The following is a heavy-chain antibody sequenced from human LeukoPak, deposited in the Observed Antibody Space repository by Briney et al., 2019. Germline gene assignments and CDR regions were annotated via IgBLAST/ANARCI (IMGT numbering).Heavy chain of an antibody. CDR3: ARDDDYGDYLPGY. Sequence: PGGSLRLSCAASGFTFSDYYMSWVRQAPGKGLEWVSVIYSGGSTYYADSVKGRFTISRDNSKNTLYLQMNSLRAEDTAVYYCARDDDYGDYLPGYWGQGTLVTVSS. CDR2: IYSGGST. D-gene: IGHD4-17*01. CDR1: GFTFSDYY. J-gene: IGHJ4*02. V-gene: IGHV3-66*01.